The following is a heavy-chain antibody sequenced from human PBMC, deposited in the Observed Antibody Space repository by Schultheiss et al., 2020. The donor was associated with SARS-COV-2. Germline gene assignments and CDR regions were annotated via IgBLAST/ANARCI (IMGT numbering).Heavy chain of an antibody. V-gene: IGHV5-51*01. Sequence: GESLKISCKGSGYSFTSYWIGWVRQMPGKGLEWMGIIYPGDSDTRYSPSFQGQVTISADKSISTAYLQWSSLKASDTAMYYCARLEYSSVWYGPMGYWGQGTLVTVSS. CDR3: ARLEYSSVWYGPMGY. D-gene: IGHD6-19*01. J-gene: IGHJ4*02. CDR2: IYPGDSDT. CDR1: GYSFTSYW.